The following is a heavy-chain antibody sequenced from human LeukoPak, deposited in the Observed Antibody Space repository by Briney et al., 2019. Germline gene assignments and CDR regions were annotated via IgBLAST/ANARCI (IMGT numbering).Heavy chain of an antibody. Sequence: ASVKVSCTASGYTFTSYGISWERQAPGQGLEWMGWISAYNGNTNYAQKLQGRVTMTTDTSTSTAYMELRSLRSDDTAVYYCARGDLRYFDWLNAFDYWGQGTLVTVSS. CDR2: ISAYNGNT. CDR3: ARGDLRYFDWLNAFDY. V-gene: IGHV1-18*01. CDR1: GYTFTSYG. D-gene: IGHD3-9*01. J-gene: IGHJ4*02.